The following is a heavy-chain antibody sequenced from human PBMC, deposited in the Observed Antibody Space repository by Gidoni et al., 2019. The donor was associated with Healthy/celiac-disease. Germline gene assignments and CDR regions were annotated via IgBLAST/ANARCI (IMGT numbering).Heavy chain of an antibody. J-gene: IGHJ5*02. CDR3: AREGSPYTIFGANWFDP. D-gene: IGHD3-3*01. Sequence: QVQLQESGPGLVKPSQTLSLPCTVSGGSISSGGYYGSWIRQHPGKGREWIGYIYYSGSTYYNPSLKRRVTISVDTSKNQFSLKLSSVTAADTAVYYCAREGSPYTIFGANWFDPWGQGTLVTVSS. V-gene: IGHV4-31*03. CDR1: GGSISSGGYY. CDR2: IYYSGST.